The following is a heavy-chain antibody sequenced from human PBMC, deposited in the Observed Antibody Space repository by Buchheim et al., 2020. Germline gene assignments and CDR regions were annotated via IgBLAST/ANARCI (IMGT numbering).Heavy chain of an antibody. D-gene: IGHD1-26*01. CDR2: IKHDGSEK. Sequence: DVQLVESGGGLVQPGGSLRLSCVASGFTFSNYWMSWVRQAPGKGLEWVANIKHDGSEKYYVDSVKGRFTISRDNAKNSVYLQMNSLRAEDTAVYYCARYGIASDYWGQGSL. CDR3: ARYGIASDY. V-gene: IGHV3-7*04. J-gene: IGHJ4*02. CDR1: GFTFSNYW.